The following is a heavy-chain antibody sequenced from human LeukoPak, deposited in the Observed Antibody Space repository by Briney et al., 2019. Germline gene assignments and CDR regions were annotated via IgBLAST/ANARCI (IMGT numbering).Heavy chain of an antibody. V-gene: IGHV4-30-2*01. CDR2: IFHTGST. CDR3: ASEPDMDV. Sequence: SQTLSLTCAVSGGSISSGDYSWSWIRPPPGKGPEWMGYIFHTGSTYYNPSLKSRVSISLDMSTNQFSLRLSSVTAADTAVYYCASEPDMDVWGKGTTVTVSS. J-gene: IGHJ6*03. CDR1: GGSISSGDYS.